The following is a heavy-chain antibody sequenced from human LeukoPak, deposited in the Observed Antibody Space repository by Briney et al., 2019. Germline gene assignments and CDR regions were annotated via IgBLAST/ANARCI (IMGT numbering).Heavy chain of an antibody. V-gene: IGHV4-39*02. D-gene: IGHD6-25*01. Sequence: SETLSLTRTVSGDSISRSTYYWAWIRQPPGKGLEWIGSVYYGRSPYFNPSLESRATISVDTSKNHFSLKMSSVTAADTAVYYCARSSGTGTFSYWGQGTLVTVSS. J-gene: IGHJ4*02. CDR2: VYYGRSP. CDR3: ARSSGTGTFSY. CDR1: GDSISRSTYY.